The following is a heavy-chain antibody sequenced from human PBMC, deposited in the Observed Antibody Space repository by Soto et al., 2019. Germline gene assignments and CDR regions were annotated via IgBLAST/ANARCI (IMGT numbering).Heavy chain of an antibody. CDR1: SYVIESGHY. D-gene: IGHD3-3*01. Sequence: SETLSLTCGVSSYVIESGHYWGWVRQPPGKGLEWVGSIYDSGTTYYNPSLRSRVTISADTSKNQFSLSLTSVTAADTAVYYCARSPQYYTPGSSPFDYWGPGTMVTVSS. J-gene: IGHJ4*03. CDR2: IYDSGTT. CDR3: ARSPQYYTPGSSPFDY. V-gene: IGHV4-38-2*01.